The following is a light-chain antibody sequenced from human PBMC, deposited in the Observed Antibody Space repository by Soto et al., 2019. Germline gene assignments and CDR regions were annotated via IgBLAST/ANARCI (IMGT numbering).Light chain of an antibody. CDR2: RND. CDR3: VVWDDSLSGRV. V-gene: IGLV1-47*01. CDR1: SSNIGNNY. Sequence: QSVLTQPPSASGTPGQRVTISCSGSSSNIGNNYVYWYQQFPGTAPKLLIYRNDQRPSGVPDRFSGSKSGTSASLAISGLRSEDEADYYCVVWDDSLSGRVFGGGTKLTVL. J-gene: IGLJ3*02.